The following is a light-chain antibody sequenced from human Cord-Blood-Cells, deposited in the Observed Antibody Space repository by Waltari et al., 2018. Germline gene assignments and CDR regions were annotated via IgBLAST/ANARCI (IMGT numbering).Light chain of an antibody. J-gene: IGKJ2*01. Sequence: EIVLTQSPGTLSFSPGERATLSCRASQRVSSSYLSWYQQKPGQAPRLLISGASSSATGIPDRFSGSGSGTDFTLTISRLETEDFAVYYCQQYGSSTYTFGQGTKLEI. CDR1: QRVSSSY. CDR3: QQYGSSTYT. V-gene: IGKV3-20*01. CDR2: GAS.